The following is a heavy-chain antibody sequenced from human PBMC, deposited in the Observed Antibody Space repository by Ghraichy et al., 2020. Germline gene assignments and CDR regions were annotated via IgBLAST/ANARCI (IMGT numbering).Heavy chain of an antibody. Sequence: SETLSLTCTVSGYSISSGYYWGWIRQPPGKGLEWIGSIYHSGSTYYNPSLKSRVTISVDTSKNQFSLKLSSVTAADTAVYYCASWWGVGATTIFDYWGQGTLVTVSS. D-gene: IGHD1-26*01. J-gene: IGHJ4*02. CDR3: ASWWGVGATTIFDY. CDR1: GYSISSGYY. CDR2: IYHSGST. V-gene: IGHV4-38-2*02.